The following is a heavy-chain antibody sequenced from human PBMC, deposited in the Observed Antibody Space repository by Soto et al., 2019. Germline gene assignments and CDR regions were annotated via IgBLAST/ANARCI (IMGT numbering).Heavy chain of an antibody. CDR3: ASPKIAFYNWFDP. V-gene: IGHV4-39*01. Sequence: PSETLSLTCTVFGGSIISISYYWGWIRQPPGKGLEWIGSIYYSGSTYYNPSLKSRVTISVDTSKDQFSLKLSSVTAADTAVYYCASPKIAFYNWFDPWGQGTLVTVSS. J-gene: IGHJ5*02. CDR1: GGSIISISYY. D-gene: IGHD3-3*02. CDR2: IYYSGST.